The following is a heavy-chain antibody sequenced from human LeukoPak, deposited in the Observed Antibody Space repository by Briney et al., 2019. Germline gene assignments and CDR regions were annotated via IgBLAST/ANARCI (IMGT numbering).Heavy chain of an antibody. CDR3: ARRLDCSSTICHRWFDP. V-gene: IGHV4-39*01. CDR1: GDSISSRNYY. J-gene: IGHJ5*02. CDR2: INYGGST. Sequence: SETLSLTCTVSGDSISSRNYYWGWIRQPPGKGLECIENINYGGSTYYNPSLNSRVTISLDTSKNQFSLKLTSVTAADTAVYYCARRLDCSSTICHRWFDPWGQGTLVTVSS. D-gene: IGHD2-2*01.